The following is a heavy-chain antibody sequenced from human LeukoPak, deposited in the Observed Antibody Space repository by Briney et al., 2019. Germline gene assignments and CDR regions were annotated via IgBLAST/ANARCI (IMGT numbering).Heavy chain of an antibody. CDR2: IYHSGST. CDR3: AREWSGFDF. Sequence: SETLSLTCTVSGYSISSGYYWGWIRQPPGKGLEWIGSIYHSGSTYYNPSLKSRVSMSVDTSKNQFSLRLTSVTAADTAVYYCAREWSGFDFWGQGTTVTVSS. V-gene: IGHV4-38-2*02. J-gene: IGHJ3*01. D-gene: IGHD2-15*01. CDR1: GYSISSGYY.